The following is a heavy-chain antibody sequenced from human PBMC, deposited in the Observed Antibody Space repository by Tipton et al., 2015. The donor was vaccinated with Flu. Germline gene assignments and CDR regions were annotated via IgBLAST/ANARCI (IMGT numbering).Heavy chain of an antibody. J-gene: IGHJ3*02. CDR1: GFTFSSYW. CDR3: ARPVPGTRGAFDS. D-gene: IGHD3-10*01. V-gene: IGHV3-7*01. CDR2: IKQDGSEK. Sequence: GSLRLSCAASGFTFSSYWMSWVRQAPGKGLEWVANIKQDGSEKYYVDSVKGRFTISRDNAKNSLYLQMNSLRAKDTAVYYCARPVPGTRGAFDSWGQGTMVTVSS.